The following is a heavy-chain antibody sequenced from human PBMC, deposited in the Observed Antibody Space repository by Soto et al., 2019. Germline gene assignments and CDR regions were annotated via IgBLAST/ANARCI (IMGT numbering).Heavy chain of an antibody. CDR1: GGSISSYY. D-gene: IGHD3-16*01. J-gene: IGHJ4*02. V-gene: IGHV4-59*01. CDR2: IYYSGST. CDR3: ARRYGGNFDY. Sequence: SETLSLTCTVPGGSISSYYWSWIRQPPGKGLEWIGYIYYSGSTNYNPSLKSRVTISVDTSKNQFSLKLSSVTAADTAVYYCARRYGGNFDYWGQGTLVTVFS.